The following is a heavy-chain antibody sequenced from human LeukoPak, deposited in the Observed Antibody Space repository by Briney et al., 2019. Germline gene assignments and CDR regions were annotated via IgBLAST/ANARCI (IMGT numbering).Heavy chain of an antibody. J-gene: IGHJ6*02. Sequence: GGSLRLSCAASGFTFSTCAMSWVRQAPGKGLEWVSGISGATSGTYYADSVKGRFTISRDNSKNTLFLQVNSLRAEDTAVYYCAKVRTYFYHGLDVWGQGTTVTVSS. V-gene: IGHV3-23*01. CDR2: ISGATSGT. CDR3: AKVRTYFYHGLDV. D-gene: IGHD1-14*01. CDR1: GFTFSTCA.